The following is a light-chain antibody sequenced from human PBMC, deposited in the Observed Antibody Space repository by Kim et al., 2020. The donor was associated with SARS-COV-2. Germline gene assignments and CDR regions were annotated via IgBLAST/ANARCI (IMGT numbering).Light chain of an antibody. CDR2: QAS. CDR1: QSISGD. V-gene: IGKV1-5*03. J-gene: IGKJ4*01. Sequence: ASVGDSVTISCRASQSISGDLAWYQQKPGKVPNFLIYQASSLKSGVPSRFSGSGSGTEFTLTISSLQPDDSATYYCQQYNTYPLTFGGGTKVDIK. CDR3: QQYNTYPLT.